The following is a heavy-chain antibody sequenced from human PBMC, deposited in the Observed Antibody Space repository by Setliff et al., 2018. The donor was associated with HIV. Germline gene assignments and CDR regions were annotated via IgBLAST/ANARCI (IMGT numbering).Heavy chain of an antibody. CDR1: GYTFTSYH. CDR3: ARVGERWLQFYYFDN. CDR2: INPSGGST. Sequence: ASVKVSCKASGYTFTSYHIHWVRQAPGQGLEWMGVINPSGGSTSYAQKFQGRVTMARGTSSGTVYMELSGLGFEDTAMYYCARVGERWLQFYYFDNWGQGTLVTVSS. V-gene: IGHV1-46*01. J-gene: IGHJ4*02. D-gene: IGHD5-12*01.